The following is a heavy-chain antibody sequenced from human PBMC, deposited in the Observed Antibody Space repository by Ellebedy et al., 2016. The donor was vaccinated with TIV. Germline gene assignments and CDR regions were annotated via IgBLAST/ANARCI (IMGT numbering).Heavy chain of an antibody. CDR2: IKPDGGEQ. V-gene: IGHV3-7*01. CDR1: GFSFSTYW. D-gene: IGHD3-10*01. Sequence: GGSLRLSXKASGFSFSTYWMGWVRQAPGKGLEWVAHIKPDGGEQYYLDSVKGRFTISRDNAKNSLYLQMNSLRVEDTAVYYCARDGMIWGVCDYWGQGTLVTVSS. J-gene: IGHJ4*02. CDR3: ARDGMIWGVCDY.